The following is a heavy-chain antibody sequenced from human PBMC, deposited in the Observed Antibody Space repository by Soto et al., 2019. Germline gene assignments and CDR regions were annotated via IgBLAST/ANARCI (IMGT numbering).Heavy chain of an antibody. CDR1: GIEFSNYA. CDR3: AKDGNWLDVYFDV. V-gene: IGHV3-23*01. CDR2: SSASGRSS. D-gene: IGHD6-19*01. Sequence: EVQLLESGGGLVQPGGSLRLSCVASGIEFSNYAMSWVRQSPGKGLEWVSISSASGRSSYHADSVKGRFTSSRDNSKKALYLHMTHLRAEDRAVYYCAKDGNWLDVYFDVWGQGTPVTVSS. J-gene: IGHJ4*02.